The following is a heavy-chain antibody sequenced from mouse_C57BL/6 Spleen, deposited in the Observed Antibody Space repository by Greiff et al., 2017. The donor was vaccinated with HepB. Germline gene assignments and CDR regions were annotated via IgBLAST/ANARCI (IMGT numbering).Heavy chain of an antibody. D-gene: IGHD3-2*02. CDR2: INYDGSST. CDR3: ARESQGYYAMDY. V-gene: IGHV5-16*01. CDR1: GFTFSDYY. J-gene: IGHJ4*01. Sequence: EVQLQESEGGLVQPGSSMKLSCTASGFTFSDYYMAWVRQVPEKGLEWVANINYDGSSTYYLDSLKSRFIISRDNAKNILYLQMSSLKSEDTATYYCARESQGYYAMDYWGQGTSVTVSS.